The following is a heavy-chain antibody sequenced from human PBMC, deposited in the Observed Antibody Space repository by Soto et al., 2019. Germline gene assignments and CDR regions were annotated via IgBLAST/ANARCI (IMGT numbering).Heavy chain of an antibody. J-gene: IGHJ5*02. Sequence: PSEILSLTCAVYGGSFSGYCWSWIRQPPGKGLEWIGEINHSGSTNYNPSLKSRVTISVDTSKNQFSLKLSSVTAADTAVYYCARHGRDYDILTGFNWFDPWGQGTLVTVSS. V-gene: IGHV4-34*01. CDR2: INHSGST. CDR3: ARHGRDYDILTGFNWFDP. D-gene: IGHD3-9*01. CDR1: GGSFSGYC.